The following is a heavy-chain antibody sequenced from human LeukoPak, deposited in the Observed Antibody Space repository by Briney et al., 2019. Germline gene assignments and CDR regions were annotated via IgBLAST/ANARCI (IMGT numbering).Heavy chain of an antibody. CDR2: IYYSGST. V-gene: IGHV4-59*01. CDR1: GGSISPYY. Sequence: SETLSLTCTVSGGSISPYYWSWIRQPPGKGLEWIGYIYYSGSTNYNPSLKSRVTISLDTPKNQFSLKLSSVTAADTAVYYCARSTWLLDKWGQGTLVTVSS. J-gene: IGHJ4*02. CDR3: ARSTWLLDK. D-gene: IGHD3-22*01.